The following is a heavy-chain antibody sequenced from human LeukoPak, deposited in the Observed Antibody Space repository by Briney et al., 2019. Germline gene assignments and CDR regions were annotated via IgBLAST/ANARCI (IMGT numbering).Heavy chain of an antibody. CDR1: RFTFGQYG. V-gene: IGHV3-33*01. J-gene: IGHJ3*02. CDR3: ARGGFNDKGAFDM. CDR2: IYYDGSDK. Sequence: GGSRRLSCAASRFTFGQYGMHWVRQAPGKGLEWVSVIYYDGSDKYYADSVRGRFTISRDNSKNTLYLEMNSLRVEDTAVYYCARGGFNDKGAFDMWGQGTMVTVSS. D-gene: IGHD3-22*01.